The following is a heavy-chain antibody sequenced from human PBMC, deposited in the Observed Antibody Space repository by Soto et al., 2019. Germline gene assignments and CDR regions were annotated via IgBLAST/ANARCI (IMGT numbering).Heavy chain of an antibody. V-gene: IGHV1-58*02. J-gene: IGHJ4*02. CDR3: AALPYSGYARFDY. CDR1: GFXFTSSA. CDR2: IVVGSGNT. D-gene: IGHD5-12*01. Sequence: ASVKVSCKASGFXFTSSAMQWVRQARGQRLEWIGWIVVGSGNTNHAQKFQERVTITRDMSTSTAYMELSSLRSEDTAVYYCAALPYSGYARFDYWGQGTLVTVSS.